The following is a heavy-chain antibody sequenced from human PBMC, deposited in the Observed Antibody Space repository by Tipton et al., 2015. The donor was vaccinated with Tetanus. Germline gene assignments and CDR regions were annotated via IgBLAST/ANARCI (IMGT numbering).Heavy chain of an antibody. V-gene: IGHV3-23*01. CDR2: INIYGDHT. CDR1: GFIFGNYA. D-gene: IGHD1-7*01. J-gene: IGHJ4*02. Sequence: SLRLSCAASGFIFGNYAMSWVRQAPGKGLEWVSTINIYGDHTFYADSVRGRFTISRDNSRYTLFLQMESLGAEDTAVYYCATETGNYYYWGQGTLVTVSS. CDR3: ATETGNYYY.